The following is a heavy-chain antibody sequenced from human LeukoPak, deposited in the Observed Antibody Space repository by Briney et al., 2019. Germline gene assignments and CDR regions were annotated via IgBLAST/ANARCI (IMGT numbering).Heavy chain of an antibody. D-gene: IGHD3-10*01. CDR2: IYYSGST. CDR1: GGSISSYY. Sequence: SETLSLTCTVSGGSISSYYWSWIRQPPGKGLEWIEYIYYSGSTNYNPSLKSRVTVSVDTSKNQFSLKLSSVTAADTAVYYCAKNEYNTSPGRYNWFDPWGQGTLVTISS. CDR3: AKNEYNTSPGRYNWFDP. V-gene: IGHV4-59*01. J-gene: IGHJ5*02.